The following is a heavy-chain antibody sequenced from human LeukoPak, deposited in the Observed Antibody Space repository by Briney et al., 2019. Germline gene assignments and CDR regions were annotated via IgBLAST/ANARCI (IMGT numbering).Heavy chain of an antibody. V-gene: IGHV3-30*04. J-gene: IGHJ4*02. CDR1: GFTFSRYA. D-gene: IGHD2-15*01. CDR3: ARDLGYCSGGSCYPRGYFDY. CDR2: ISYDGSNK. Sequence: GGSLRLSCAASGFTFSRYAMHWVRQAPGKGLEWVAVISYDGSNKYYADSVKGRFTISSDNSKNTLYLQMNSLRAEDTAVYYCARDLGYCSGGSCYPRGYFDYWGQGTLVTVSS.